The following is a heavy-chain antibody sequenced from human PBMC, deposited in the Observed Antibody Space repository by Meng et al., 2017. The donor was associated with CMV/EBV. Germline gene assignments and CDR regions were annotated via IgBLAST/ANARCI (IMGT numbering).Heavy chain of an antibody. D-gene: IGHD4-11*01. Sequence: GGSLRLSCAASGFTFSSYGMHWVRQAPGKGLEWVAFIRYDGSNKYYADSVKGRFTISRDNSKNTLYLQMNSLRAEDTAVYYCAKASMDYSNYAGYFDYRGQGTLVTVSS. CDR3: AKASMDYSNYAGYFDY. CDR2: IRYDGSNK. V-gene: IGHV3-30*02. J-gene: IGHJ4*02. CDR1: GFTFSSYG.